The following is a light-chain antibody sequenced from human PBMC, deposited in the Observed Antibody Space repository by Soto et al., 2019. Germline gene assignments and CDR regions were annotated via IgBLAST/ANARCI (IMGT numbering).Light chain of an antibody. J-gene: IGKJ5*01. V-gene: IGKV3-20*01. CDR3: QQYGGSPFT. CDR1: QSVSYY. Sequence: EIVLTQSPGTLSLSPGERATLSCRASQSVSYYLAWYQQKPGQAPRLLIYDASSRATGVPDRFSGSGSGTDFTLTISRLEPEDFALYYCQQYGGSPFTFGQGTRLEIK. CDR2: DAS.